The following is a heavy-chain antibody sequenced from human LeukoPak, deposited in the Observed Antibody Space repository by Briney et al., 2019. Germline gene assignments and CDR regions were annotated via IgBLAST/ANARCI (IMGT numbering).Heavy chain of an antibody. CDR3: ATLRGASTAVFDS. D-gene: IGHD2-2*01. Sequence: SETLSLTCTVSGGSISYDYWTWIRQSPGKRLEWFGYIHYSGATNYSPSLKSRVTISVDTSTNQFSLKLSSVTAADTALYYCATLRGASTAVFDSWGQGTLVTVSS. CDR1: GGSISYDY. J-gene: IGHJ4*02. V-gene: IGHV4-59*08. CDR2: IHYSGAT.